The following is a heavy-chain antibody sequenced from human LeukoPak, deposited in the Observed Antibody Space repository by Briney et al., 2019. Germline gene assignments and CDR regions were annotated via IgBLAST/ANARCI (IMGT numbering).Heavy chain of an antibody. CDR1: AFSFSSYD. J-gene: IGHJ4*02. D-gene: IGHD1-14*01. CDR3: ARPANLSSFEY. V-gene: IGHV3-23*01. CDR2: IGGSGDST. Sequence: PGGSLRLPRAASAFSFSSYDRTWVCQAPGKGLDWVSTIGGSGDSTSYADSVKGRFTISRDNAKNSLYLQMNSLRAEDTAVYYCARPANLSSFEYSGQETQVTDSS.